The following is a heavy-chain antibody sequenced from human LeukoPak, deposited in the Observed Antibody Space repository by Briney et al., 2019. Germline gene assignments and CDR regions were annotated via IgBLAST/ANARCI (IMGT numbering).Heavy chain of an antibody. J-gene: IGHJ5*02. CDR1: GFTFSSYS. D-gene: IGHD3-10*01. Sequence: GGSLRLSCAASGFTFSSYSMNWVRQAPGKGLEWVSSISSSSSYIYYADSVKGRFTISKDTSRNTLYLQMNSLREEDTAIYYCAKDLMRDRWFGESWGQGTLVAVSS. CDR2: ISSSSSYI. CDR3: AKDLMRDRWFGES. V-gene: IGHV3-21*01.